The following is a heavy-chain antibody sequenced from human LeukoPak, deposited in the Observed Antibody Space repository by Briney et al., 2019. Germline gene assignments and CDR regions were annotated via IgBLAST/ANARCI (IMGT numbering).Heavy chain of an antibody. Sequence: SGTLSLTCTVSGGSISTYYWSWIRQPPGKGLEWICYIYYTGSTSYNPSLKSRVTMSLYASKNQFSLELNSVTPADTAVYYCARGGNYWPQWWFDPWGRGTLVSVSS. J-gene: IGHJ5*02. V-gene: IGHV4-59*01. D-gene: IGHD1-26*01. CDR3: ARGGNYWPQWWFDP. CDR1: GGSISTYY. CDR2: IYYTGST.